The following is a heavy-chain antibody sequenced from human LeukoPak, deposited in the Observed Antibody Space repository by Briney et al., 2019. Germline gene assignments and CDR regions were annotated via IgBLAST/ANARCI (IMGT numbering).Heavy chain of an antibody. J-gene: IGHJ3*02. CDR1: GYTFISYY. Sequence: ASVKVSCKASGYTFISYYMHWVRQAPGQGLEWMGIINPSGGSTSYAQKFQGRVTMTRDMSTNTVYMELSSLRSEDTAVYYCARDSYHHDAFDIWGQGTVVTVSS. CDR2: INPSGGST. V-gene: IGHV1-46*01. CDR3: ARDSYHHDAFDI. D-gene: IGHD2-2*01.